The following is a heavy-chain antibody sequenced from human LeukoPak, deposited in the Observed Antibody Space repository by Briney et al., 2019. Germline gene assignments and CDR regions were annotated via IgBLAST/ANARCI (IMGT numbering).Heavy chain of an antibody. D-gene: IGHD3-22*01. CDR1: GFTVSTSY. CDR2: LYSGGIT. V-gene: IGHV3-66*01. J-gene: IGHJ4*02. Sequence: PGGSLRLSCAASGFTVSTSYMSWVRQAPGKGLEWVAVLYSGGITYYADSVKGRFTISRDDSNNTLSLQMNSLRAEDTAVYYCARRKYYYDSSNSCGQGTLVTVSS. CDR3: ARRKYYYDSSNS.